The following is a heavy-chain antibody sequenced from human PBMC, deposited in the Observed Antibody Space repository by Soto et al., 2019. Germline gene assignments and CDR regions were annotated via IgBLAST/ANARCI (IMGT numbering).Heavy chain of an antibody. V-gene: IGHV4-30-4*01. CDR1: GGSISSGDYY. CDR2: IYYSGST. CDR3: ASGLYSSGWYYFDY. Sequence: PSETLSLTCTVSGGSISSGDYYWSWIRQPPGKGLEWIGYIYYSGSTYYNPSLKSRVTISVDTSKNQFSLKLSSVTAADTAVYYCASGLYSSGWYYFDYWGQGTLVTVSS. J-gene: IGHJ4*02. D-gene: IGHD6-19*01.